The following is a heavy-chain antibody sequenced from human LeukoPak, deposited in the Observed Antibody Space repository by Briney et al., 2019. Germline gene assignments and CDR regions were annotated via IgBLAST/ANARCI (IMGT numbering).Heavy chain of an antibody. D-gene: IGHD3-22*01. V-gene: IGHV4-38-2*01. Sequence: SETLPLTCAVSGYSISSGYYWGWIRQPPGKGLEWIGSIYHSGSTYYNPSLKSRVTISVDTSKNQFSLKLSSVTAADRAVYYCASRYYYDTRGYFLHWGQGTLVTVSS. J-gene: IGHJ1*01. CDR2: IYHSGST. CDR1: GYSISSGYY. CDR3: ASRYYYDTRGYFLH.